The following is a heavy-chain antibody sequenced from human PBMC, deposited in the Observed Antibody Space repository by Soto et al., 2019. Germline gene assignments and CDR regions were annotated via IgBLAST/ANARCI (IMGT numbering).Heavy chain of an antibody. J-gene: IGHJ4*02. CDR3: ARVPLQYDGSGPLVDY. CDR1: GCSISSGGYY. D-gene: IGHD3-22*01. V-gene: IGHV4-31*03. Sequence: QVQLQESGPGLVKPSQTLSLTCTVSGCSISSGGYYWSWIRQHPGKGLEWIGYIYYSGATYYNPSLKRRGTISVDTSKNQFSLKLSSVTAADTAVYYCARVPLQYDGSGPLVDYWGQGNLVTVSS. CDR2: IYYSGAT.